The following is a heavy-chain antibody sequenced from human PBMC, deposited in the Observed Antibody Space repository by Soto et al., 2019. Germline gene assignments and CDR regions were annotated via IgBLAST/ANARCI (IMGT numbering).Heavy chain of an antibody. V-gene: IGHV3-21*01. J-gene: IGHJ6*04. Sequence: TAGTLRLSCTASGFTFSSYSMNWVRQAPGQGLEWVSSISSSSSYIYYADSVKGRFTISRDNAKNSLYLQMNSLRAEDTAVYYCARELWHHPPVQDNDEYYGMDVCGKG. CDR1: GFTFSSYS. CDR3: ARELWHHPPVQDNDEYYGMDV. D-gene: IGHD1-1*01. CDR2: ISSSSSYI.